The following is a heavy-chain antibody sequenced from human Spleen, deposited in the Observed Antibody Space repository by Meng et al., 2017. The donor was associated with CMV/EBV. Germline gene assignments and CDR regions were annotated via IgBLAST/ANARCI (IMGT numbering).Heavy chain of an antibody. CDR2: IRNKAYGGTT. CDR3: TRGLAAVGGYSNRRDETIFDY. V-gene: IGHV3-49*04. D-gene: IGHD1-26*01. J-gene: IGHJ4*02. CDR1: GFTVSSNY. Sequence: GESLKISCAASGFTVSSNYMSWVRQAPGKGLEWVGFIRNKAYGGTTEYAASVKGRFTISRDDSKSIAYLQMNSLKTEDTAVYYCTRGLAAVGGYSNRRDETIFDYWGQGTLVTVSS.